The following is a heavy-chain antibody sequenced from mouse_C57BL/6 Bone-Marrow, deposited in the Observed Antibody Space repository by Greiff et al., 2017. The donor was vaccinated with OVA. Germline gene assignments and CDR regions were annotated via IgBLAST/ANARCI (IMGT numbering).Heavy chain of an antibody. CDR1: GYTFTDYY. J-gene: IGHJ3*01. CDR2: INPNNGGT. Sequence: EVQLQQSGPELVKPGASVKISCKASGYTFTDYYMNWVKQSHGKSLEWIGDINPNNGGTSYNQKFKGKATLTVDKSSSTAYMELRSLTSEDSAVYYCARLWSFAYWGQGTLVTVSA. V-gene: IGHV1-26*01. D-gene: IGHD6-1*01. CDR3: ARLWSFAY.